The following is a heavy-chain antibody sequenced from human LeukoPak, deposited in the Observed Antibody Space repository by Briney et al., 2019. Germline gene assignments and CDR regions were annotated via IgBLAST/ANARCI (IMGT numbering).Heavy chain of an antibody. CDR3: AKCYYYDSSGYYYPDY. V-gene: IGHV3-23*01. D-gene: IGHD3-22*01. Sequence: PGGTLRLSCAASGFTFSSYAMSWVRQAPGKGLEWVSGISGSGGSTNYADSVRGRFTISRDNSKNTLYLQMNSLRVEDTAIYYCAKCYYYDSSGYYYPDYWGQGTLVTVSS. CDR2: ISGSGGST. CDR1: GFTFSSYA. J-gene: IGHJ4*02.